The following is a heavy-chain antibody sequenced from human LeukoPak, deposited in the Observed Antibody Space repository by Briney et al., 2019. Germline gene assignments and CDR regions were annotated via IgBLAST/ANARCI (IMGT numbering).Heavy chain of an antibody. CDR1: GGSFSGYY. Sequence: SETLSLTCAVYGGSFSGYYWSWIRQPPGKGLEWIGEINHSGSTNYNPSLKSRVTISVDTSKNQFSLKLSSVTAADTAVYYCAREGLNYSNNEAYYYMDVWGKGTTVTVSS. D-gene: IGHD4-11*01. CDR2: INHSGST. J-gene: IGHJ6*03. CDR3: AREGLNYSNNEAYYYMDV. V-gene: IGHV4-34*01.